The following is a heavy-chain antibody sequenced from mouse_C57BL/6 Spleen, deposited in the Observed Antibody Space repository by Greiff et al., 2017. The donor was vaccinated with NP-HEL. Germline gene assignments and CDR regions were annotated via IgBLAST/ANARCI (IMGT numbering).Heavy chain of an antibody. V-gene: IGHV14-4*01. J-gene: IGHJ3*01. CDR1: GFNIKDDY. CDR2: IDPENGDT. D-gene: IGHD3-2*02. CDR3: TSYSSGYSFAY. Sequence: VQLQQSGAELVRPGASVKLSCTASGFNIKDDYMHWVKQRPEQGLEWIGWIDPENGDTDYASKFQGKATITADKSSNTAYLQLSSLTSEDSAVYYCTSYSSGYSFAYWGQGTLVTVSA.